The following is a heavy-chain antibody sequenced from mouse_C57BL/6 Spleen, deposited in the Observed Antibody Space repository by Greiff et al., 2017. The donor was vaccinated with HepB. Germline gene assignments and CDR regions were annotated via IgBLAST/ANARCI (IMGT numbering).Heavy chain of an antibody. D-gene: IGHD1-1*01. CDR3: ARSTDFDY. CDR1: GYTFTSYW. J-gene: IGHJ2*01. Sequence: QVQLQQPGAELVMPGASVKLSCKASGYTFTSYWMHWVEQRPGQGLEWIGEIDPSDSYTNYNQKFKGKSTLTVDKSSSTAYMQLSSLTSEDSAVYYCARSTDFDYWGQGTTLTVSS. V-gene: IGHV1-69*01. CDR2: IDPSDSYT.